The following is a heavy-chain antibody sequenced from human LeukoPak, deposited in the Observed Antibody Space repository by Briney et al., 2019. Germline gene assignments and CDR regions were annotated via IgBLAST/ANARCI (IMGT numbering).Heavy chain of an antibody. D-gene: IGHD3-22*01. V-gene: IGHV3-48*03. CDR1: GFAFDSYE. Sequence: PGGSLRLSCTASGFAFDSYEMNWVRQVPGKGLEWISFISGSGSTMFYADSVKGRFTISRDNAKNSLYLQMNSLRVEDTAVYYCAKVYDSSGYMYWGQGTLVTVSS. J-gene: IGHJ4*02. CDR2: ISGSGSTM. CDR3: AKVYDSSGYMY.